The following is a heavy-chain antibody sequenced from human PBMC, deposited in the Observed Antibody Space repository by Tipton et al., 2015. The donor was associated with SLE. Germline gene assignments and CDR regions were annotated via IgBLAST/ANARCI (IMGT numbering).Heavy chain of an antibody. CDR2: IKSKTDGGTT. Sequence: SLRLSCAASGFTFSSYAMSWVRQAPGKGLEWVGRIKSKTDGGTTDYAAPVKGRFTISRDDSKNTLYLQMNSLKTEDTAVYYCTTSVGAKYYFDYWGQGTLVTVSS. V-gene: IGHV3-15*01. J-gene: IGHJ4*02. D-gene: IGHD1-26*01. CDR1: GFTFSSYA. CDR3: TTSVGAKYYFDY.